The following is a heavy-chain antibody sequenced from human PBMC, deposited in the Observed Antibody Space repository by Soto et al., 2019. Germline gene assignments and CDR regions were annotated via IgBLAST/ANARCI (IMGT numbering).Heavy chain of an antibody. CDR1: GFPFSSNS. V-gene: IGHV3-48*02. D-gene: IGHD1-1*01. J-gene: IGHJ5*02. CDR2: ITGSGTTT. CDR3: ARDLNWAFDH. Sequence: EVQLVESGGNLAQPGGSLRLFCAASGFPFSSNSVNWVRQASGKGLEWVSYITGSGTTTRYADSVKGRFTLSRDNAKNSLFLDMNSLTDEDTAVYYCARDLNWAFDHWGRGTLVTVSS.